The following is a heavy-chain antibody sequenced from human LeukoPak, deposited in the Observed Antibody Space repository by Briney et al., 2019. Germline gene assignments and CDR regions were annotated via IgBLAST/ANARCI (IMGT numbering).Heavy chain of an antibody. J-gene: IGHJ4*02. CDR3: ASLGFPVQLERRVDYFDY. V-gene: IGHV1-69*13. CDR1: GGTFSSYA. CDR2: IIPIFGTA. D-gene: IGHD1-1*01. Sequence: ASVKVSCKASGGTFSSYAISWVRQAPGQGLEWMGGIIPIFGTANYAQKFLGRVTITADEPTSTAYMELSSLRSEDTAVYYCASLGFPVQLERRVDYFDYWGQGTLVTVSS.